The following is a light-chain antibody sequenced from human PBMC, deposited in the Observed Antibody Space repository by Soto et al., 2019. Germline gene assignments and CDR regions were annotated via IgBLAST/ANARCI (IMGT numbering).Light chain of an antibody. V-gene: IGLV1-51*01. Sequence: QSVLTQPPSVSAAPGQKVTISCSGRSSNIGNNYVSWYQQLPGTAPKLLIYDNNERPSRIPDRFSGSKSGTSATLGITGLQTGDEADYYCGTWDGSLSAGVFGGGTKLTVL. CDR2: DNN. J-gene: IGLJ2*01. CDR1: SSNIGNNY. CDR3: GTWDGSLSAGV.